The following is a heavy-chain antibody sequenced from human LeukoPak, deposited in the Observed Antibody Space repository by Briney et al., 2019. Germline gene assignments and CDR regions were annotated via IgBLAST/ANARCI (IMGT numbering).Heavy chain of an antibody. D-gene: IGHD1-1*01. V-gene: IGHV3-30*03. Sequence: GGSLRLSCAASGFTFSSYGMHWVREAPGKGLEGVAVISYDGSNKYYADSVKGRFTISRDNSKNTLYLQMNSLRAEDTAVYYCARGWNSDYWGQGTLVTVSS. CDR1: GFTFSSYG. CDR2: ISYDGSNK. J-gene: IGHJ4*02. CDR3: ARGWNSDY.